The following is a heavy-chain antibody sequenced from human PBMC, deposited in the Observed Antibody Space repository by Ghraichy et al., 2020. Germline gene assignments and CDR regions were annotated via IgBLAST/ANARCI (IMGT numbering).Heavy chain of an antibody. CDR2: INHSGST. D-gene: IGHD6-19*01. CDR3: ARAQPRSWYSSGWYNY. Sequence: SETLSLTCAVYGGSFSGYYWSWIRQPPGKGLEWIGEINHSGSTNYNPSLKSRVTISVDTSKNQFSLKLSSVTAADTAVYYCARAQPRSWYSSGWYNYWGQGTLVTVSS. V-gene: IGHV4-34*01. CDR1: GGSFSGYY. J-gene: IGHJ4*02.